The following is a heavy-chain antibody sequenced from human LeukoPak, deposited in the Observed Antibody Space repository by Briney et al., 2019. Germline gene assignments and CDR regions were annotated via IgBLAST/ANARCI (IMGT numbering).Heavy chain of an antibody. CDR3: ATESNGYNYY. D-gene: IGHD3-22*01. CDR2: FDPEDGET. CDR1: GYTLSQLS. Sequence: GASVKVSCKVSGYTLSQLSMHWVRQAPGKGLEWMRGFDPEDGETIYAQKFQGRVTMTEDTSTDTAYMEMRSLRSEDTAVYYCATESNGYNYYWGQGTLVTVSS. J-gene: IGHJ4*02. V-gene: IGHV1-24*01.